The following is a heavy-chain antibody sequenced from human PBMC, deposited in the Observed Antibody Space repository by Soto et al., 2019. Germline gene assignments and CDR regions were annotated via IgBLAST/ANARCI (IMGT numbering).Heavy chain of an antibody. CDR3: ARHVEGGVFSCSAAGPNLFAP. CDR1: DDSISSSSYS. D-gene: IGHD3-16*01. CDR2: IYYSGST. J-gene: IGHJ5*02. V-gene: IGHV4-39*01. Sequence: TSTVYDDSISSSSYSWGWIRQTPGKGLEWIGSIYYSGSTYYNPSLKSRVTISVDTSKNQFSLKLSSVTAADTAVYYCARHVEGGVFSCSAAGPNLFAPSGQRTLV.